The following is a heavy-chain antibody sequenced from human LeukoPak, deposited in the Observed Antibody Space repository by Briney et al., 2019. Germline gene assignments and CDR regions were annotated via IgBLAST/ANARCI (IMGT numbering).Heavy chain of an antibody. V-gene: IGHV4-34*01. CDR2: INHSGST. D-gene: IGHD2-8*01. J-gene: IGHJ5*02. Sequence: KPSETLSLTCAVYGGSFSGYYWGWIRQPPGKGLEWIGEINHSGSTNYNPSLKSRVTISVDTSKNQFSLKLSSVTAADTAVYYCARGGVYGVDWFDPWGQGTLVTVSS. CDR3: ARGGVYGVDWFDP. CDR1: GGSFSGYY.